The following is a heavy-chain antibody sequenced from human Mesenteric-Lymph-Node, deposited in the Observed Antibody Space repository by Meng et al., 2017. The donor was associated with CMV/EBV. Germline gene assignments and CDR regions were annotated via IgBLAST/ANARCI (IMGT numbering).Heavy chain of an antibody. CDR3: TRSQGSTAGDY. Sequence: GESLKISCAASGFTFSSYWMSWVRQAPGKGLEWVANIKQDGSEKYYVDSVKGRFTISRDNAKNSLYLQMNGLRAEDTAVYYCTRSQGSTAGDYWGQGTLVTVSS. D-gene: IGHD2-21*02. CDR1: GFTFSSYW. V-gene: IGHV3-7*01. CDR2: IKQDGSEK. J-gene: IGHJ4*02.